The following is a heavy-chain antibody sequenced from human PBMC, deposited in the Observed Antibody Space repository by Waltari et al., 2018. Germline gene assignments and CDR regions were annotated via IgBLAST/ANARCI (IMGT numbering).Heavy chain of an antibody. CDR2: IYPNSGGT. Sequence: PLVPSGAESKKPGAPVKVSGKLSGNTFTAHHMHWVRPAPGQGLEWMGWIYPNSGGTNYAQKFQGRVTMTRDTSISTAYMELNRLTSDDTAVYFCARGTLDPWGQGTLVTVSS. J-gene: IGHJ5*02. CDR3: ARGTLDP. CDR1: GNTFTAHH. V-gene: IGHV1-2*02.